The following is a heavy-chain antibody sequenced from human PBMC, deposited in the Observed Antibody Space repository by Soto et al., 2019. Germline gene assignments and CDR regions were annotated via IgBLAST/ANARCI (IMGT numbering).Heavy chain of an antibody. CDR1: GFTFSSYA. CDR3: GKGRDSEGFRGMGV. D-gene: IGHD2-21*01. Sequence: GGSLRLSCAASGFTFSSYAMSWVRQAPGKGLEWVSAISGSGGSTYYADSVKGRFTISRDNSKNTLYLQMNSLRAEDMTVYYCGKGRDSEGFRGMGVWGQGTTVTVSS. J-gene: IGHJ6*02. CDR2: ISGSGGST. V-gene: IGHV3-23*01.